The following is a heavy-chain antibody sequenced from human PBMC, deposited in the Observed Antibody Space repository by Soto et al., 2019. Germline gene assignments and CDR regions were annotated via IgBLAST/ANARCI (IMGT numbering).Heavy chain of an antibody. CDR1: GFTFSSYA. D-gene: IGHD6-13*01. CDR2: ISYDGSNK. J-gene: IGHJ6*02. CDR3: ARDKGGSSWTYYYYYGMDV. Sequence: PGGSLRLSCAASGFTFSSYAMHWVRQAPGKGLEWVAVISYDGSNKYYADSVKGRFTISRDNSKNTLYLQMNSLRAEDTAVYYLARDKGGSSWTYYYYYGMDVWGQGTTVTVSS. V-gene: IGHV3-30-3*01.